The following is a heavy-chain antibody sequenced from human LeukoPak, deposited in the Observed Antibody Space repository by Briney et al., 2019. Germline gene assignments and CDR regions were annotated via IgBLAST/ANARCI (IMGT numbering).Heavy chain of an antibody. Sequence: GASVKVSCKASGGTFSSYAISWVRQAPGKGLEWMGGFDPEDGETIYAQKFQGRVTMTEDTSTDTAYMELSSLRSEDTAVYYCATIGYCSSTSCYVFDPWGQGTLVTVSS. CDR2: FDPEDGET. CDR1: GGTFSSYA. V-gene: IGHV1-24*01. J-gene: IGHJ5*02. D-gene: IGHD2-2*01. CDR3: ATIGYCSSTSCYVFDP.